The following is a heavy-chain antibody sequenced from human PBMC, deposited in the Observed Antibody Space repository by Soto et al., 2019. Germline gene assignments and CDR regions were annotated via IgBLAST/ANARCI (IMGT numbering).Heavy chain of an antibody. D-gene: IGHD2-15*01. CDR3: ARKGFCSGGSCYYYYYGMDV. Sequence: SETLSLTCPVSGGSISSYYWSWIRQPPGKGLEWIGYIYYSGSTNYNPSLKSRVTISVDTSKNQFSLKLSSVTAADTAVYYCARKGFCSGGSCYYYYYGMDVWGQGTTVT. V-gene: IGHV4-59*01. CDR1: GGSISSYY. CDR2: IYYSGST. J-gene: IGHJ6*02.